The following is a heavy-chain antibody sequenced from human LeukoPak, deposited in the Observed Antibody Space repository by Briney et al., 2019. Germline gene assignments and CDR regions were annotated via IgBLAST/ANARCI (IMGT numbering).Heavy chain of an antibody. CDR3: ARVPGYDFWSGSPYYMDV. Sequence: GGSLRLSCAASGFTFSSYAMSWVRQAPGKGLEWVSAISGSGGSTYYADSVKGRFTISRDNAKNSLYLQMNSLRAEDTAVYYCARVPGYDFWSGSPYYMDVWGKGTTVTVSS. V-gene: IGHV3-23*01. CDR1: GFTFSSYA. CDR2: ISGSGGST. D-gene: IGHD3-3*01. J-gene: IGHJ6*03.